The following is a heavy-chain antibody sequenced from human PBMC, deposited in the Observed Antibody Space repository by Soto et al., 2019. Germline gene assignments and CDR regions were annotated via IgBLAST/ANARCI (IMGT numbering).Heavy chain of an antibody. CDR2: IYNSGTT. Sequence: TSETLSLTCTVSGAPISSGGFYWSWIRQHPGKGPEWIGYIYNSGTTFYNPSLGSRVTMSLDAAKNHFSLELRSVTVADTAVYYCAREPISTPRGVTQVGPWGQGTLVTVSS. J-gene: IGHJ5*02. V-gene: IGHV4-31*03. CDR3: AREPISTPRGVTQVGP. CDR1: GAPISSGGFY. D-gene: IGHD3-10*01.